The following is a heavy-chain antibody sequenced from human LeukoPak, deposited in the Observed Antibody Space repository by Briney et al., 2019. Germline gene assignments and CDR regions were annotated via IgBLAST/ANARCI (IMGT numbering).Heavy chain of an antibody. Sequence: SETLSLTCTVSGGSINSYYWSWIRQSAGKGLEWIGRIYTSGSTPDYSPSLKSRVTMSIDTSKNQFSLQLSSVTAADTAVYYCARQSIYDAFDIWGQGTMVTVSS. J-gene: IGHJ3*02. CDR1: GGSINSYY. V-gene: IGHV4-4*07. D-gene: IGHD2-21*01. CDR3: ARQSIYDAFDI. CDR2: IYTSGSTP.